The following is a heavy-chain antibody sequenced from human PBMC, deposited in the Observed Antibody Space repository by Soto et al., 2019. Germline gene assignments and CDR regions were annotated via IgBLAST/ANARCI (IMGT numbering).Heavy chain of an antibody. V-gene: IGHV3-30-3*01. CDR2: ISYDGSNK. CDR3: GREEGELRIYYYYGRDV. J-gene: IGHJ6*02. CDR1: GFTFSSYA. Sequence: QVQLVESGGGVVQPGRSLRLSCAASGFTFSSYAMHWVRQAPGKGLEWVAVISYDGSNKYYADSVKGRFTISRDNSKNPLYLQMNSLRAEDTGVYYGGREEGELRIYYYYGRDVGGQGTTVPVSS. D-gene: IGHD1-26*01.